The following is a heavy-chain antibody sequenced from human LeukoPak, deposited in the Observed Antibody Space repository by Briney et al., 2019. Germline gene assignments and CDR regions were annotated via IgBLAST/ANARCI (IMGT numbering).Heavy chain of an antibody. V-gene: IGHV4-59*08. CDR3: ARLPKYCSSTSCYSD. Sequence: SETLSLTCTVSGGSISSYYWSWIRQPPGKGLEWIGYIYYSGSTNYNPSLESRVTISVDTSKNQFSLKLSSVTAADTAVYYCARLPKYCSSTSCYSDWGQGTLVTVSS. D-gene: IGHD2-2*01. CDR2: IYYSGST. J-gene: IGHJ4*02. CDR1: GGSISSYY.